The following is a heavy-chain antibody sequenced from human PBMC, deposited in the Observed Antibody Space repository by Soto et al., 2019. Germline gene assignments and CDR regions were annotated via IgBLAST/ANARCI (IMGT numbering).Heavy chain of an antibody. V-gene: IGHV4-34*01. CDR2: INHSGST. CDR3: ARKRQWLVN. J-gene: IGHJ4*02. D-gene: IGHD6-19*01. Sequence: SETLSLTYAVYGGXFXSYYWSWIRQPPGKGLEWIGEINHSGSTNYNPSLKSRVTISVDTSKNQFSLKLSSVTAADTAVYYCARKRQWLVNWGQGTLVTVSS. CDR1: GGXFXSYY.